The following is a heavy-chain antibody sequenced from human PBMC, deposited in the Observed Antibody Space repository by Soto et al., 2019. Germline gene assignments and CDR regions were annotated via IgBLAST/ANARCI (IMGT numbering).Heavy chain of an antibody. D-gene: IGHD5-12*01. V-gene: IGHV4-59*01. CDR3: AVDSGYDRSSY. CDR1: GGSISSYY. J-gene: IGHJ4*02. Sequence: SETLSLTCTVSGGSISSYYWSWIRQPPGKGLEWIGYIYYTGSTNYNPSLKSRVTISVDTSKNQFSLKLSSVTAADTAVYYCAVDSGYDRSSYWGQGTLVTVSS. CDR2: IYYTGST.